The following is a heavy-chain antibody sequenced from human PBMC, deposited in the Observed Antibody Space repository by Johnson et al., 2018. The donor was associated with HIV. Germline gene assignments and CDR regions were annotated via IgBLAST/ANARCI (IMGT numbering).Heavy chain of an antibody. Sequence: EVQVVESGGGLGQPGGSLRLSCASSGFTFSSFTMSWVRQAPGKGLQWISAISASGASAFYADSVKGRFTMSRDNSQDTLYLQMNSLTVEDTAIYFCAKGDPSRYAFDFWGLGTLVTVSS. CDR2: ISASGASA. CDR3: AKGDPSRYAFDF. V-gene: IGHV3-23*04. J-gene: IGHJ3*01. CDR1: GFTFSSFT.